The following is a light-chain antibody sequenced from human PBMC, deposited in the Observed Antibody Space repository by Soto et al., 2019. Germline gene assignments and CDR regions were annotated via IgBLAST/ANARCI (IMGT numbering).Light chain of an antibody. Sequence: AIRMTQSPSSLSASTGDRVTITCRASQGISSYLAWYQQKPGKAPKLLIYAASTLQSGVPSRFSGSGSGTDFTLTITSLQPEDFATYYCQQYSAHPLPFGGGTRVEIK. J-gene: IGKJ4*01. CDR1: QGISSY. V-gene: IGKV1-8*01. CDR2: AAS. CDR3: QQYSAHPLP.